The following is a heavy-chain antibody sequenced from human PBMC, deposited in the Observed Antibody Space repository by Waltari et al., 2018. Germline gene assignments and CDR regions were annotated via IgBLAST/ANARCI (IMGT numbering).Heavy chain of an antibody. CDR2: IYAGGST. J-gene: IGHJ5*02. V-gene: IGHV3-23*03. CDR1: GFAFSASA. D-gene: IGHD3-3*01. CDR3: ASKQISTSGVLIDR. Sequence: EAQLLESGGGLVQPGGSLRLSCVGSGFAFSASAMNWVRQAPGKGLEWVAVIYAGGSTLYADSIDGRFSISRDNSKKTVFLEMNGLRREDTAVYFCASKQISTSGVLIDRWGQGVLVTVSS.